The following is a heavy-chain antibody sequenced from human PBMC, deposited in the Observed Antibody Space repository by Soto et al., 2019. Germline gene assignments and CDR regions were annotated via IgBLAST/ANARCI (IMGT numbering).Heavy chain of an antibody. J-gene: IGHJ3*02. CDR2: IYYSGST. D-gene: IGHD1-1*01. V-gene: IGHV4-59*08. CDR1: GCSISSYY. CDR3: ARHGRWHDLDI. Sequence: QVQLQESGPGLVKPSETLSLTCTVSGCSISSYYWSWIRQPPGKGLEWIGYIYYSGSTNYNPSLKSRVTISVDTSKTQFSLRLSSVTAADTAVYYCARHGRWHDLDIWGQGTMVTVSS.